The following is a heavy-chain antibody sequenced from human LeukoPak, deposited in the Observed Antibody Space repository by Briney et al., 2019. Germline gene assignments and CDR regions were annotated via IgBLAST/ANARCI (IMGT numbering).Heavy chain of an antibody. J-gene: IGHJ4*02. CDR1: GFTFSSYW. V-gene: IGHV3-7*01. CDR2: IKQDGSEK. Sequence: PGGSLRLSCAASGFTFSSYWMSWVRQAPGKGLEWVANIKQDGSEKYYVDSVKGRFTISRDSAKNSLYLQMNSLRAEDTAVYYCARLQWLVYDYFDYWGQGTLVTVSS. D-gene: IGHD6-19*01. CDR3: ARLQWLVYDYFDY.